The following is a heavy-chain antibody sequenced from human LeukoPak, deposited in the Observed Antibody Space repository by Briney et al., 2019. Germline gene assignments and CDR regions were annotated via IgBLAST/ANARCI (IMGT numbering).Heavy chain of an antibody. CDR1: GYTFTAYY. Sequence: ASVKVSCKASGYTFTAYYMHWVRQAPGQGLEWMGCINPDSGGTNYAQKFQGRVTMTRDTSISTAYMELSRLRSDDTAVYYCARPITFGGVIVGYYFDYWGQGTLVTVSS. CDR2: INPDSGGT. D-gene: IGHD3-16*02. V-gene: IGHV1-2*02. J-gene: IGHJ4*02. CDR3: ARPITFGGVIVGYYFDY.